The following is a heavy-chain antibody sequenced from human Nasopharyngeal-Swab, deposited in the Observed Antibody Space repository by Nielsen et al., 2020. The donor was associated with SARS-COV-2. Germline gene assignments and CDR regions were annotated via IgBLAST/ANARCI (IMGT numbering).Heavy chain of an antibody. CDR2: IKEDGREK. J-gene: IGHJ4*02. CDR1: GVTFGNYW. V-gene: IGHV3-7*03. CDR3: ARLPRNNWRLDS. Sequence: GGSLRLSCAASGVTFGNYWMSWVRYAPGKRLEWVANIKEDGREKDYVDSAKGRVTISRDNIKNSLYLQMNSLRVEDTAVYFCARLPRNNWRLDSWGQGILVTVSS. D-gene: IGHD1-20*01.